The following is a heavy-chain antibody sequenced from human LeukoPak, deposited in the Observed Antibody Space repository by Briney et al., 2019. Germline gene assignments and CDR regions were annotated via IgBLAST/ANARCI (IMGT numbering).Heavy chain of an antibody. J-gene: IGHJ6*02. D-gene: IGHD5-18*01. V-gene: IGHV4-4*07. CDR3: ARDVDTAMVTYGMDV. CDR1: GGSISSYY. Sequence: SETLSLTCTVSGGSISSYYWSWIRQPAGKGLERIGRIYTSGSTNYNSSLKSRVTMSVDTSKNQFSLKLSSVTAADTAVYYCARDVDTAMVTYGMDVWGQGTTVTVSS. CDR2: IYTSGST.